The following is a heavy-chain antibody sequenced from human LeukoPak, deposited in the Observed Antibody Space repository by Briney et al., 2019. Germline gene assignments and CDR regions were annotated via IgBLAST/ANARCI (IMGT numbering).Heavy chain of an antibody. CDR2: IKSKTDGGTT. CDR3: TTDADVEMATIFDY. D-gene: IGHD5-24*01. J-gene: IGHJ4*02. Sequence: GGSLRPSCAASGFTFSNAWMSWVRQAPGKGLEWVGRIKSKTDGGTTDYAAPVKGRFTISRDDSKNTLYLQMNSLKTEDTAVYYCTTDADVEMATIFDYWGQGTLVTVSS. V-gene: IGHV3-15*01. CDR1: GFTFSNAW.